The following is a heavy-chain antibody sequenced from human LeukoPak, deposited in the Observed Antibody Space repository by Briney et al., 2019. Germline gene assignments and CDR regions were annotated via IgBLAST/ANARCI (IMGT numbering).Heavy chain of an antibody. CDR3: ARDQHYGGIDY. V-gene: IGHV3-53*01. J-gene: IGHJ4*02. CDR2: IYSSGGT. D-gene: IGHD4-23*01. Sequence: PGGSLRLSCAASGFTVSSNYMTWVRQAPGKGLEWVSVIYSSGGTYYADSVKGRFTISRDNSKNTLYLQMNSLRAEDTAVYYCARDQHYGGIDYWGQGTLVTVSS. CDR1: GFTVSSNY.